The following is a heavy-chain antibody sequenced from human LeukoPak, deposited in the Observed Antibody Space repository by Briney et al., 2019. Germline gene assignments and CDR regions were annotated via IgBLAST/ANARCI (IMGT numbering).Heavy chain of an antibody. J-gene: IGHJ4*02. Sequence: GGSLRLSCAASGSTFSNAWMSWVRQAPGKGLEWVGRIKSKTDGGTTDYAAPVKGRFTVSRDDSKNTLYLQMNSLKSEDTAVYYCTTATAKSGSSWGGFDYWGRGTLVTVSS. CDR3: TTATAKSGSSWGGFDY. CDR1: GSTFSNAW. D-gene: IGHD1-26*01. V-gene: IGHV3-15*01. CDR2: IKSKTDGGTT.